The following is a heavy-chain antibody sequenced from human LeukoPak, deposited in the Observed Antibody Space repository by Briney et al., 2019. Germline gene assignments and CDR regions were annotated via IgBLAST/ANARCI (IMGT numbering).Heavy chain of an antibody. CDR3: ARARDYDSSAYPPDY. CDR1: GGTFSSYA. V-gene: IGHV1-46*01. CDR2: SNPSGGAT. J-gene: IGHJ4*02. Sequence: GASVKVSCKASGGTFSSYAISWVRQAPGQGLEWMGISNPSGGATNYAQKFQGGVTMTRDTSTSTVYMELSSLRSEDTAIYYCARARDYDSSAYPPDYWGQGTLVTVSS. D-gene: IGHD3-22*01.